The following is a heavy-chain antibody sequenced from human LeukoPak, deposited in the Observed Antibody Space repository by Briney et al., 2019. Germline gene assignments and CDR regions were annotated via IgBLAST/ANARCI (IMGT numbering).Heavy chain of an antibody. V-gene: IGHV4-30-2*01. J-gene: IGHJ4*02. CDR1: GGSISSGGYS. Sequence: NPSQTLSLTCAVSGGSISSGGYSWSWIRQPPGKGLEWIGYIYHSGSTYYNPSLKSRVTISVDTSKNQFSLKLSSVTAAGTAIYYCARAVSGRFDYWGQGTLVTVSS. CDR3: ARAVSGRFDY. D-gene: IGHD6-19*01. CDR2: IYHSGST.